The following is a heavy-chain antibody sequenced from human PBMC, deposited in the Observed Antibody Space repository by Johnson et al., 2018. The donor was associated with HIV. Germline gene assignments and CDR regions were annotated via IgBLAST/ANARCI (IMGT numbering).Heavy chain of an antibody. V-gene: IGHV3-30-3*01. CDR1: GFTFSSYA. J-gene: IGHJ3*02. CDR2: ISYDGSNK. Sequence: VQLVESGGGVVQPGRSLRLSCAASGFTFSSYAMHWVRQAPGKGLEWVAVISYDGSNKYYADSVKGRFTISRGNSKNTLYLQMNSLRTEDTALYYCAKGGTVTTDAFDIWGQGTMVTVSS. D-gene: IGHD4-17*01. CDR3: AKGGTVTTDAFDI.